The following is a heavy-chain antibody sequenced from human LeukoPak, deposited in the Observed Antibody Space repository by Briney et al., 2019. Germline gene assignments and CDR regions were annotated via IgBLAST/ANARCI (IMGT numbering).Heavy chain of an antibody. D-gene: IGHD3-22*01. V-gene: IGHV1-46*01. CDR3: ARGYDSSGYYNTLFDY. CDR1: GYTFTSYY. J-gene: IGHJ4*02. Sequence: GASVTVSCKASGYTFTSYYMHWVRQAPGQGLEWMGIINPSGGSTSYAQKFQGRVTMTRDTSTSTVYMELSSLRSEDTAVYYCARGYDSSGYYNTLFDYWGQGTLVTVSS. CDR2: INPSGGST.